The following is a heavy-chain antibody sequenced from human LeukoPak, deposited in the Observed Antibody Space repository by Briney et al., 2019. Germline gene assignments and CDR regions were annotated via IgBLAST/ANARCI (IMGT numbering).Heavy chain of an antibody. CDR2: FFYSGST. V-gene: IGHV4-59*01. D-gene: IGHD5-18*01. CDR3: ARDQGRGDTDIWFDP. J-gene: IGHJ5*02. Sequence: SETLSLTCTVSVGSISIYYWSCMRHPPGEGREWIGYFFYSGSTNYNPSLKSRVTISVDTSKNQFSLKLSSVTAADTAVYYCARDQGRGDTDIWFDPWGQGNLVTVSS. CDR1: VGSISIYY.